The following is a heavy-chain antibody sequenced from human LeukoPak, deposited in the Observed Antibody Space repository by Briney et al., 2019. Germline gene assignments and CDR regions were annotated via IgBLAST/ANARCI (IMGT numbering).Heavy chain of an antibody. CDR3: ASNLWVNDAFDI. CDR1: GYTFTGYY. V-gene: IGHV1-2*02. J-gene: IGHJ3*02. CDR2: INPNSGGT. Sequence: ASVKVSCKASGYTFTGYYMHWARQAPGQGLEWMGWINPNSGGTNYAQKFQGRVTMTRDTSISTAYMELSRLRSDDTAVYYCASNLWVNDAFDIWGQGTMVTVSS. D-gene: IGHD3-16*01.